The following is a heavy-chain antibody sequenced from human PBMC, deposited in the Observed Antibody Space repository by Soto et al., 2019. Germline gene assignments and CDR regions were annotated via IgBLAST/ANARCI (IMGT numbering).Heavy chain of an antibody. J-gene: IGHJ4*02. Sequence: PGGSLRLSCAASGFTFSSYGMHWVRQALGKGLEWVAVIWNDGSNKDYADSVKGRFTISRDNSKNTLFLQMNSVRAEDTAVYYCARATGIQLWLGIDYWGQGTLVTVSS. V-gene: IGHV3-33*01. CDR3: ARATGIQLWLGIDY. D-gene: IGHD5-18*01. CDR2: IWNDGSNK. CDR1: GFTFSSYG.